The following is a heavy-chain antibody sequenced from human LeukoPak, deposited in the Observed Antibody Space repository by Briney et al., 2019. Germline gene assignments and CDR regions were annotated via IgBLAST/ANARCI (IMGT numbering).Heavy chain of an antibody. V-gene: IGHV3-74*01. CDR2: INSDGSST. J-gene: IGHJ4*02. CDR3: ASLITEGYCSGGSCYGPDRY. D-gene: IGHD2-15*01. CDR1: GLTFSSYW. Sequence: GGSLRLSCAASGLTFSSYWMHWVRQAPGKGLVWVSRINSDGSSTSYADSVKGRFTISRDNAKNTLYLQMNSLRAEDTAVYYCASLITEGYCSGGSCYGPDRYWGQGTLVTVSS.